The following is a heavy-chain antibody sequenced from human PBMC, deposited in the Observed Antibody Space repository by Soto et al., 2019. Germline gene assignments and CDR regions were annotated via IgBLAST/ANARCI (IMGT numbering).Heavy chain of an antibody. CDR3: TRTSCYDSSGCLDFDY. Sequence: PSETLSLTCTVSGASITGSSYWSWIRQPAGKGLEWIGRFSLSGTTNYNPSLRSRVTMSADVPKNQFSLRLTSVTAADTAVYYCTRTSCYDSSGCLDFDYWGQGTLVTVSS. V-gene: IGHV4-4*07. J-gene: IGHJ4*02. D-gene: IGHD3-22*01. CDR1: GASITGSSY. CDR2: FSLSGTT.